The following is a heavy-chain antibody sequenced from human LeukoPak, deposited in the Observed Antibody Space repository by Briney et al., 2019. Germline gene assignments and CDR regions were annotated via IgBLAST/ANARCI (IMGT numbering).Heavy chain of an antibody. V-gene: IGHV1-69*05. CDR2: IIPIFGTA. CDR1: GGTFSSYA. CDR3: ARGAIVGATHFDY. J-gene: IGHJ4*02. D-gene: IGHD1-26*01. Sequence: SVKVSCKASGGTFSSYAISWVRQAPGQGLEWMGRIIPIFGTANYAQKFQGRVTITTDESTSTAYMELSSLRSEDAAVYYCARGAIVGATHFDYWGQGTLVTVSS.